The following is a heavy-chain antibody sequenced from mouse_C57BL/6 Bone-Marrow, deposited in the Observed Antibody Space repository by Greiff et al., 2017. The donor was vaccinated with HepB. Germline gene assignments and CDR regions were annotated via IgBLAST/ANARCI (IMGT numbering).Heavy chain of an antibody. Sequence: EVQLVESGGGLVKPGGSLKLSCAASGFTFSSYAMSWVRQTPEKRLEWVATISDGGSYTYYPDNVKGRFTISRDTAKNNLYLQMSHLKSEDTAMYYCARGGYDYWGQGTTLTVSS. J-gene: IGHJ2*01. D-gene: IGHD2-2*01. CDR1: GFTFSSYA. CDR3: ARGGYDY. V-gene: IGHV5-4*01. CDR2: ISDGGSYT.